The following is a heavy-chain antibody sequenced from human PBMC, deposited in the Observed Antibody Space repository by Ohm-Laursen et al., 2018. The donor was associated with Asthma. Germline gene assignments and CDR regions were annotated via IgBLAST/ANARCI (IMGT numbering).Heavy chain of an antibody. CDR2: IHYSGST. V-gene: IGHV4-31*03. Sequence: SDTLSLTCTVSGCSISSGHYYWTWIRKHPGKGLEWIGNIHYSGSTIYNPSLESRLTISVDTSKNQFSLNLSSVTAADTALYYCARDGPLRGSFDYWGQGTLVTVSS. CDR1: GCSISSGHYY. J-gene: IGHJ4*02. CDR3: ARDGPLRGSFDY. D-gene: IGHD3-10*01.